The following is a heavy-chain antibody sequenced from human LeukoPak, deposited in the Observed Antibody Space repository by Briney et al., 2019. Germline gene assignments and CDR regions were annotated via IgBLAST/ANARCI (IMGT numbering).Heavy chain of an antibody. D-gene: IGHD5-24*01. Sequence: SETLSLTCTVSGGSISSYYWSWIRQPPGKGLEWIGYIYYSGSTNYNPSLKSRVTISVDTSKNQFSLKLSSVTAADTAGYYCARDGGEMATMLDYWGQGTLVTVSS. V-gene: IGHV4-59*01. CDR1: GGSISSYY. J-gene: IGHJ4*02. CDR2: IYYSGST. CDR3: ARDGGEMATMLDY.